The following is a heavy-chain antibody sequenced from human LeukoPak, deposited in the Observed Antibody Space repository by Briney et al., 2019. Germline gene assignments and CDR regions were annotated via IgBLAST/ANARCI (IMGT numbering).Heavy chain of an antibody. CDR1: GFTFDDYT. V-gene: IGHV3-43*01. J-gene: IGHJ4*02. D-gene: IGHD5-18*01. Sequence: GGSLRLSCAASGFTFDDYTMHWVRQAPGKGLEWVSFITWDGSRTYYADSVKGRFTISRDNSKNSLYLQMNSLRTEDTALYYCAKVRGYSYGYFDYWGQGILVTVSS. CDR2: ITWDGSRT. CDR3: AKVRGYSYGYFDY.